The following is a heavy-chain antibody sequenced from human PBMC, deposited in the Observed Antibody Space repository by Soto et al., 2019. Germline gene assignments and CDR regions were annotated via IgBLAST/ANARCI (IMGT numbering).Heavy chain of an antibody. V-gene: IGHV3-7*03. CDR3: TRDNGWSSYDY. Sequence: EVQLVESGGGLVQPGGSLRLSCAASGFSFSSSWMTWVRQGPGKGLERVAIIKEDGSLEDYVDSVRGRFTISRDNAKGSVYLQMNSLRVEDTAVYYCTRDNGWSSYDYWGQGTLVNVSS. J-gene: IGHJ4*02. CDR1: GFSFSSSW. D-gene: IGHD2-15*01. CDR2: IKEDGSLE.